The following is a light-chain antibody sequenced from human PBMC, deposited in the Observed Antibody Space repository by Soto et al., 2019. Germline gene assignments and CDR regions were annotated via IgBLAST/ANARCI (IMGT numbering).Light chain of an antibody. CDR2: DVS. V-gene: IGKV3-11*01. CDR1: QSVSSY. CDR3: QQGSHWPRT. J-gene: IGKJ1*01. Sequence: EIVLTQSPATLSLSPGERATLSCRASQSVSSYLAWYQQKPGQAPRLLIYDVSNRATGIPARFSGSGSGTDFTLTISSLEPEDFAAYYCQQGSHWPRTFGQGTKVEIK.